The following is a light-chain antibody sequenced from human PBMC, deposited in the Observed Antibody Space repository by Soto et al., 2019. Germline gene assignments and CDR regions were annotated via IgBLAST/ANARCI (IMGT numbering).Light chain of an antibody. V-gene: IGKV4-1*01. CDR1: QSVLYSSNNKNY. Sequence: DIVMTQSPDSLAVSLGERATINCKSSQSVLYSSNNKNYLAWYQQKPGQPPKLLIYWASTRESGVPDRFSGSGSGTDFTLTISSLQAEDVAVYYCQKYYSTQWTFGQGTTGDIK. J-gene: IGKJ1*01. CDR2: WAS. CDR3: QKYYSTQWT.